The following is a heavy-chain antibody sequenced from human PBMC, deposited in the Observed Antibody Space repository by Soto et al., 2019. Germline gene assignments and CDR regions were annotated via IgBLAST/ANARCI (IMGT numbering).Heavy chain of an antibody. Sequence: GASVKVSCKASGGTFSSYTISWVRQAPGQGLEWMGRIIPILGIANYAQKFQGRVTITADKSTSTAYMELSSLRSEDTAVYYCARDRGTYCSSTSCYGDYYYYGMDVWGQGTTVTVSS. CDR1: GGTFSSYT. CDR3: ARDRGTYCSSTSCYGDYYYYGMDV. D-gene: IGHD2-2*01. J-gene: IGHJ6*02. V-gene: IGHV1-69*04. CDR2: IIPILGIA.